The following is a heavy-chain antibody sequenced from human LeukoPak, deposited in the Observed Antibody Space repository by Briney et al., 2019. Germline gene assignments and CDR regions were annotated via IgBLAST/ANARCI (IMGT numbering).Heavy chain of an antibody. Sequence: ASVKVSCKASGYTFTGYYMHWVRQAPGQGLEWMGWINPNSGGTNYAQKFQGRVTMTRDTSISTAYMELSRPRSDDTAVYYCARATYYYDSSGYLPDYWGQGTLVAVSS. CDR1: GYTFTGYY. CDR3: ARATYYYDSSGYLPDY. V-gene: IGHV1-2*02. CDR2: INPNSGGT. D-gene: IGHD3-22*01. J-gene: IGHJ4*02.